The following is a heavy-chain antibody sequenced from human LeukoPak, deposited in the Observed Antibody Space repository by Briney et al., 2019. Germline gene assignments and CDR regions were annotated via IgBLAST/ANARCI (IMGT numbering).Heavy chain of an antibody. Sequence: GRSLRLPCAASGFTFSSYGMHWVRQAPGKGLEWVAVISYDGSNKYYADSVKGRFTISRDNSKNTLYLQMNSLRAEDTAVYYCAKEAHRYYFDYWGQGTLVTVSS. V-gene: IGHV3-30*18. CDR1: GFTFSSYG. CDR3: AKEAHRYYFDY. J-gene: IGHJ4*02. CDR2: ISYDGSNK.